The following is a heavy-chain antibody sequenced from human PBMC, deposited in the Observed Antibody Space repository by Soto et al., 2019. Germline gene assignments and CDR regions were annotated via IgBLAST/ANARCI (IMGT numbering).Heavy chain of an antibody. D-gene: IGHD2-15*01. V-gene: IGHV4-34*01. CDR1: GGSFSGYY. Sequence: PSETMSLTCAVYGGSFSGYYWSWIRQPPGKGLEWIGEINHSGSTNYNPSLKSRVTISVDTSKNQFSLKLNSVTAADTAVYYCARFTCTSGGSCYVVDYWGQGTLVTVSS. CDR3: ARFTCTSGGSCYVVDY. J-gene: IGHJ4*02. CDR2: INHSGST.